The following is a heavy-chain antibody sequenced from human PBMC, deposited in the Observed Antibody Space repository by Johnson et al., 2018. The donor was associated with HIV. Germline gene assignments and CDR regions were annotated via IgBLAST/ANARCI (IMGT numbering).Heavy chain of an antibody. CDR3: AKGREGIKAFDL. J-gene: IGHJ3*01. CDR1: GFTFSSYA. D-gene: IGHD3-10*01. V-gene: IGHV3-30-3*01. Sequence: QEQLVESGGGVVQPGRSLRLSCAASGFTFSSYAMHWVRQAPGKGLEWVAVISYDGSNKYYADSVTARFTISRDNSKDTLYLQMNSLRAEDTAVYYCAKGREGIKAFDLWGQGTMVTVSS. CDR2: ISYDGSNK.